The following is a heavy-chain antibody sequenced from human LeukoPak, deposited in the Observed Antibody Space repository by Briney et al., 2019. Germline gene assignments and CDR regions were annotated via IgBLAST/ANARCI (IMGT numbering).Heavy chain of an antibody. CDR3: ARGSLVGANYYYYYMDV. V-gene: IGHV1-2*02. CDR2: INPNSGGT. D-gene: IGHD1-26*01. J-gene: IGHJ6*03. CDR1: GYTFTGYY. Sequence: ASVKVSCKASGYTFTGYYMHWVRQAPGQGLEWMGWINPNSGGTNYAQNFQGRVTMTRDTSISTAYMELSRLRSDDTAVYYCARGSLVGANYYYYYMDVWGKGTTVTISS.